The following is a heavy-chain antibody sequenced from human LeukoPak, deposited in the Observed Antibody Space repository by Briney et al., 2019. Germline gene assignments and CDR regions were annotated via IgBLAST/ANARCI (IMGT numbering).Heavy chain of an antibody. Sequence: GGTLTLSCAASGFTFSSYEMNWLRQAPGQGLEWVSYISSSGSTIYYADSVKGRFTISIDNAKNSLYLQMNSLRAGDTAVYYCAGLGITMIGGVWGKGTTVTISS. J-gene: IGHJ6*04. CDR1: GFTFSSYE. CDR2: ISSSGSTI. D-gene: IGHD3-10*02. V-gene: IGHV3-48*03. CDR3: AGLGITMIGGV.